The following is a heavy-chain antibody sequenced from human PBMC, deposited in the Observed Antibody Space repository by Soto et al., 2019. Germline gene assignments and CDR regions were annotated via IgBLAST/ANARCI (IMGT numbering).Heavy chain of an antibody. CDR3: AKDHYGADGDYYYYGMDV. J-gene: IGHJ6*02. D-gene: IGHD4-17*01. CDR1: GFIFSSYA. Sequence: LRLSCAASGFIFSSYAMTWVRQAPGKGLEWVSAISGSGDNTYDADPVMGRFTISRDNSKSTLYLQMNSLRAEDTAVYYCAKDHYGADGDYYYYGMDVWGQGTTVTVSS. V-gene: IGHV3-23*01. CDR2: ISGSGDNT.